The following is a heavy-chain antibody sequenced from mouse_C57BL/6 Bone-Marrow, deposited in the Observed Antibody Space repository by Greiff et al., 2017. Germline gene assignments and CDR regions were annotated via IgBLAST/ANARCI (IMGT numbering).Heavy chain of an antibody. CDR2: IDPENGDT. Sequence: EVQLQQSGAELVRPGASVKLSCTASGFNIKDDYMHWVKQRPEQGLEWIGWIDPENGDTEYASKFQGKATITADTPSNTAYLQLSSLTSEDTAVYYCTAFLDDAMDYWGQGTSVTVSS. CDR3: TAFLDDAMDY. CDR1: GFNIKDDY. J-gene: IGHJ4*01. V-gene: IGHV14-4*01.